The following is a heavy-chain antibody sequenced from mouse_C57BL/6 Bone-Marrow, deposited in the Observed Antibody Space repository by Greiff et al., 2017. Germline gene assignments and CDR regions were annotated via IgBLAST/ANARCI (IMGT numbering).Heavy chain of an antibody. CDR2: ISTYYGDA. CDR1: GYTFTDYA. V-gene: IGHV1-67*01. Sequence: QVQLQQSGPELVRPGVSVKISCKGSGYTFTDYAMPWVKQSHARGLEWIGVISTYYGDASYNQKFKDKATMTVDKASSTAYMELARLTAEDSAVNYCASPGSSYGGFAYWGQGTLVTVSA. D-gene: IGHD1-1*01. J-gene: IGHJ3*01. CDR3: ASPGSSYGGFAY.